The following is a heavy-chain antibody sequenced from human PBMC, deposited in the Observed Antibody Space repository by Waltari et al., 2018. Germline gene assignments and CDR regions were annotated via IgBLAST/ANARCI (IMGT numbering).Heavy chain of an antibody. CDR1: GGTFSSYA. CDR3: ASPYSSSPGEDYDYYGMDV. V-gene: IGHV1-69*05. J-gene: IGHJ6*02. D-gene: IGHD6-6*01. CDR2: IIPIFGTA. Sequence: QVQLVQSGAAVKKPGSSVKVSCKASGGTFSSYAISWVRQAPGQGLEWLGGIIPIFGTANSAQKFQGRVTITTDESTSTAYMELSSRRSEDTAVYYCASPYSSSPGEDYDYYGMDVWGQGTTVTVSS.